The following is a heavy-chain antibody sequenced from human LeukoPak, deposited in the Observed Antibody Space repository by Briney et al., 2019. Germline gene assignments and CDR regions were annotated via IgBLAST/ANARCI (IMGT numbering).Heavy chain of an antibody. D-gene: IGHD3-9*01. J-gene: IGHJ5*02. V-gene: IGHV1-2*02. Sequence: ASVKVSCKASGYRVSGNFIHWVRQAPGQGLEWMAWINPNSGDTNYAQKFQGRVTVTRDTSISTVYMDLSSLTYDDTAIYYCARAREVTGLTPWGQGTLVTVSS. CDR2: INPNSGDT. CDR1: GYRVSGNF. CDR3: ARAREVTGLTP.